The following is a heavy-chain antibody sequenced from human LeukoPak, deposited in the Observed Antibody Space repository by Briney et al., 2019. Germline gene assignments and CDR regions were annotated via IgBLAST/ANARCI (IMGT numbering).Heavy chain of an antibody. V-gene: IGHV4-34*01. J-gene: IGHJ4*02. CDR1: GGSFSGYY. CDR3: ARGMKRFYYGSGSYHDY. D-gene: IGHD3-10*01. Sequence: SXTLSLTCAVYGGSFSGYYWSWIRQPPGKGLEWIGEINHSGSTNYNPSLKSRVTISLDTSKNQFSLKLSSVTAADTAVYYCARGMKRFYYGSGSYHDYWGQGTLVTVSS. CDR2: INHSGST.